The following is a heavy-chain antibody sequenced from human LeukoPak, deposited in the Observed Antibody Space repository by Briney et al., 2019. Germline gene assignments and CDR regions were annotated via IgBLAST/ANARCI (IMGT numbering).Heavy chain of an antibody. CDR1: GYTFTGYY. Sequence: VSVKVSCKASGYTFTGYYMHWVRQAPGQGLEWMGWINPNSGGTNYAQKFQGWVTMTRDTSISTAYMELSRLRSDDTAVYYCARDGYCSGGSCLDAFDIWGQGTMVTVSS. J-gene: IGHJ3*02. V-gene: IGHV1-2*04. CDR3: ARDGYCSGGSCLDAFDI. D-gene: IGHD2-15*01. CDR2: INPNSGGT.